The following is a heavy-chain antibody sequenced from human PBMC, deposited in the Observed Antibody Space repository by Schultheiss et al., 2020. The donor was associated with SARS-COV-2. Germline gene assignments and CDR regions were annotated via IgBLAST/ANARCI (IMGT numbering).Heavy chain of an antibody. J-gene: IGHJ6*02. D-gene: IGHD6-6*01. CDR3: ARILFSGAARTVHYYYGMDV. CDR1: GFSLSTTGEG. Sequence: SGPTLVKPTQTLTLTCTFSGFSLSTTGEGVGWIRQPPGKALEWLAFIYWDDDKRYSPSLKSRLTISKDTSKSQVVLTMTNMDPVDTATYYCARILFSGAARTVHYYYGMDVWGQGTTVTVSS. V-gene: IGHV2-5*02. CDR2: IYWDDDK.